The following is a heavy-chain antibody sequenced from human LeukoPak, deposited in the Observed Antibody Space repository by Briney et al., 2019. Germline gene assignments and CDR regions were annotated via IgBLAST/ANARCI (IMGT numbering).Heavy chain of an antibody. J-gene: IGHJ4*02. CDR2: ISYDGNNK. V-gene: IGHV3-30-3*01. CDR3: ARVRGMGPLDY. D-gene: IGHD2-8*01. Sequence: PGGSLRLSCAASGFTFSSYPMHWVRQAPGKGLEWVALISYDGNNKNYADSVKGRFTISRDNSKKTIYLQMDSLRTEDTAVYSCARVRGMGPLDYWGQGTLVTVSS. CDR1: GFTFSSYP.